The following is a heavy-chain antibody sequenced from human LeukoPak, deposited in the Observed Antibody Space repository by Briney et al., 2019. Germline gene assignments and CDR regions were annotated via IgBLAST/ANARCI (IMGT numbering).Heavy chain of an antibody. CDR3: ARPYCYGSGKAYYFDY. V-gene: IGHV5-51*01. Sequence: GESLKSSCKGSGYSFTSYWIGWVRQMPGKGLEWMGSIYPGDSDTRYSPSFQGQVTISADKSISTAYLQWSSLKASDTAMYYCARPYCYGSGKAYYFDYWGQGTLVTVSS. CDR1: GYSFTSYW. D-gene: IGHD3-10*01. CDR2: IYPGDSDT. J-gene: IGHJ4*02.